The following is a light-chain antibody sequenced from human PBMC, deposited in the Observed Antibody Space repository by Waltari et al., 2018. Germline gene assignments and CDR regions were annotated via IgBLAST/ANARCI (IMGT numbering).Light chain of an antibody. CDR3: ATWDDTLNVWV. J-gene: IGLJ3*02. CDR2: NNN. V-gene: IGLV1-44*01. Sequence: QSLLTQPPSASGAPGQTVTLSCSAGSSIFGRRPLHWYQKLPGTAPKVVIYNNNKRPSGVPDRFSGSESGTSASLAISGLQSEDEADYYCATWDDTLNVWVFGGGTKLTVL. CDR1: SSIFGRRP.